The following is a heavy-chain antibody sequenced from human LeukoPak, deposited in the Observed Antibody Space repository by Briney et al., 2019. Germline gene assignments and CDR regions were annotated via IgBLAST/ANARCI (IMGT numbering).Heavy chain of an antibody. D-gene: IGHD6-13*01. CDR2: ISYDGSNK. V-gene: IGHV3-30-3*01. Sequence: GGSLRLSCAASGFTFSSYAMHWVRQAPGKGLEWVAVISYDGSNKYYADSVRGRFTIPRDNSKNTLYLQMNSLRAEDTAVYYCARVENRGVAAIHYYYYGMDVWGQGTTVTVSS. CDR3: ARVENRGVAAIHYYYYGMDV. J-gene: IGHJ6*02. CDR1: GFTFSSYA.